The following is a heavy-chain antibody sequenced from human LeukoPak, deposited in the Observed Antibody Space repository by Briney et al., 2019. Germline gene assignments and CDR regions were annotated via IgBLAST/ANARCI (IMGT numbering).Heavy chain of an antibody. V-gene: IGHV3-7*01. Sequence: GGSLRLSCAASGFTFSSYAMSWIRQAPGKGLEWVAFIKGDGSAKKYVDSVKGRFTISRDNAKNSLFLQMNSLRAEDTAVYYCARDRGWIQHDIWGQGTMVTVSS. CDR2: IKGDGSAK. J-gene: IGHJ3*02. CDR3: ARDRGWIQHDI. D-gene: IGHD5-18*01. CDR1: GFTFSSYA.